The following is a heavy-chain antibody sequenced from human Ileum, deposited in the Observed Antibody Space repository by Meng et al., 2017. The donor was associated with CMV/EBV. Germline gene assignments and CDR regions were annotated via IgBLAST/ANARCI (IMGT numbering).Heavy chain of an antibody. Sequence: WGAVLCSASETLALPCVVYSGSFSDFFWGWIPQPPGKGLEWMGESSHSGKTKYNPSLKSRVTISVDASKNQFSLNMRSVTAADTAVYYCARGRDFWWEMDYTGQGTLVTVSS. CDR3: ARGRDFWWEMDY. CDR1: SGSFSDFF. D-gene: IGHD1-26*01. V-gene: IGHV4-34*01. J-gene: IGHJ4*02. CDR2: SSHSGKT.